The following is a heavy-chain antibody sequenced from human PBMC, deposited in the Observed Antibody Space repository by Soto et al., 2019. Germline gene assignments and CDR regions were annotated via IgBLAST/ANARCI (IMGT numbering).Heavy chain of an antibody. V-gene: IGHV1-2*04. CDR3: ARAGPHYYDSSGYEFPNWFDP. D-gene: IGHD3-22*01. J-gene: IGHJ5*02. CDR2: INPNSGGT. CDR1: GYTFTGYY. Sequence: AASVKVSCKASGYTFTGYYMHWVRQAPGQGLEWMGWINPNSGGTNYAQKFQGWVTMTRDTSISTAYMELSRLRSDDTAVYYCARAGPHYYDSSGYEFPNWFDPWGQGTLVTVSS.